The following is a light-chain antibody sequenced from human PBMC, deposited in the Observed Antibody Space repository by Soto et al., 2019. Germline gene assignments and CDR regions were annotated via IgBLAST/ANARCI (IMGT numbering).Light chain of an antibody. J-gene: IGLJ1*01. CDR1: SSNIGSKT. V-gene: IGLV1-44*01. CDR2: SNN. CDR3: CSFAGSYTLYV. Sequence: QSVLTQPPSASGTPGQRVTISCSGSSSNIGSKTVNWYQQFPGTAPKLLIYSNNQRPSGVPDRFSGSKSGTSASLAISGLQSEDESDYYCCSFAGSYTLYVFGTGSKVNV.